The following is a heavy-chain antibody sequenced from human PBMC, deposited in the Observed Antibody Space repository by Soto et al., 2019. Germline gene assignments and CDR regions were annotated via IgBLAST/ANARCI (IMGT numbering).Heavy chain of an antibody. CDR3: ARDRPGDEGDAFDI. Sequence: EVQLVETGGGLIQPGGSLRLSCAASGLTVSSNYMNWVRQAPGKGLEWVSVLYSGGSTHYAGSVKGRFIISRDNSKNTRYLQMNSLRAEDTAVYYCARDRPGDEGDAFDIWGHGTRVTVSS. CDR1: GLTVSSNY. J-gene: IGHJ3*02. CDR2: LYSGGST. V-gene: IGHV3-53*02. D-gene: IGHD3-10*01.